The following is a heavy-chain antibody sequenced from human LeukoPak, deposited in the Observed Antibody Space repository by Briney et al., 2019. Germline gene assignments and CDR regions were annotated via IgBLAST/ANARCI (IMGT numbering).Heavy chain of an antibody. Sequence: GGSLRLSCAASGFTFDDYGMSWVRQAPGKGLEGVSGINWNGGSTGYADSVKGRFTISRDNSKNTLYLQMNSLRAEDTAVYYCAKDGLLVRGVMDWYCDLWGRGTLVTVSS. J-gene: IGHJ2*01. D-gene: IGHD3-10*01. CDR2: INWNGGST. V-gene: IGHV3-20*04. CDR3: AKDGLLVRGVMDWYCDL. CDR1: GFTFDDYG.